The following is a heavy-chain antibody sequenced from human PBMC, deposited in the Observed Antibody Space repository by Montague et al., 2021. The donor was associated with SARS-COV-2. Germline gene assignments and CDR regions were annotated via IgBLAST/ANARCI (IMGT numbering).Heavy chain of an antibody. Sequence: SLRLSCATSGFTFSGYVMHWVRQAPGKGLEWVAIMSHDGSNQYYLNSAKGRFTISRDNSKNTLFLQMNSLTPEDTAIYYCARDLAVPGTTPHFDYWGRGTLVTASS. J-gene: IGHJ4*02. CDR2: MSHDGSNQ. CDR1: GFTFSGYV. V-gene: IGHV3-30*04. CDR3: ARDLAVPGTTPHFDY. D-gene: IGHD6-19*01.